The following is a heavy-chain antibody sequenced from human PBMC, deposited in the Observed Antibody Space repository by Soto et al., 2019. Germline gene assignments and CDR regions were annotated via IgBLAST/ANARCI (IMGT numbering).Heavy chain of an antibody. D-gene: IGHD6-19*01. J-gene: IGHJ3*02. CDR3: ARARIAVAGPNAFDI. CDR1: GFTFSSYS. CDR2: ISSSSSYI. V-gene: IGHV3-21*01. Sequence: GSLRLSCAASGFTFSSYSMNWVRQAPGKGLEWVSSISSSSSYIYYADSVKGRFTISRDNAKNSLYLQMNSLRAEDTAVYYCARARIAVAGPNAFDIWGQGTMVTVSS.